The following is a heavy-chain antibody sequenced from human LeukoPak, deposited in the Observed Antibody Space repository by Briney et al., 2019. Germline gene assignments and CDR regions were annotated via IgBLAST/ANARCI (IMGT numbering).Heavy chain of an antibody. CDR2: ISRSGDST. CDR3: AKRRQSGIGSLYYFDS. CDR1: GFTFSNYA. J-gene: IGHJ4*02. V-gene: IGHV3-23*01. D-gene: IGHD3-16*01. Sequence: PGGSLRLSCAAAGFTFSNYAMSLVRQTPGMRLEWVSAISRSGDSTYYTDSVKGRFTISRDNSRDTLYLHMTSLSAEDTAVYYCAKRRQSGIGSLYYFDSWGQGTLVTVSS.